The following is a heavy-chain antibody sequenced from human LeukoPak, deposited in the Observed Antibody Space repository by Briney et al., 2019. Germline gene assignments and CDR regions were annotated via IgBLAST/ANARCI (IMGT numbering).Heavy chain of an antibody. J-gene: IGHJ4*02. Sequence: ASVKVSCKASGYTFTGYYMHWVRQAPGQGLEWMGRINPNSGGTNYAQKFQGRVTMTRDTSIGTAYMELSRLRSDDTAVYYCAREGTLIAAAGNFDYWGQGTLVTVSS. CDR1: GYTFTGYY. CDR2: INPNSGGT. V-gene: IGHV1-2*06. CDR3: AREGTLIAAAGNFDY. D-gene: IGHD6-13*01.